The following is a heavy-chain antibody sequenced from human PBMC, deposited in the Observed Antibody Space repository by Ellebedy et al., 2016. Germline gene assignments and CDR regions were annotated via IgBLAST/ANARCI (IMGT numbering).Heavy chain of an antibody. CDR3: GAGDGWLSDY. V-gene: IGHV3-7*01. CDR2: IKNDESEK. D-gene: IGHD5-24*01. J-gene: IGHJ4*02. Sequence: GESLKISCAGSGFNFRSTAIHWVRQAPGQGLEWVANIKNDESEKYFVDSAKGRFTISRDNAKDSLHLQMNSLRVEDTAVYYCGAGDGWLSDYWGQGTLVTVSS. CDR1: GFNFRSTA.